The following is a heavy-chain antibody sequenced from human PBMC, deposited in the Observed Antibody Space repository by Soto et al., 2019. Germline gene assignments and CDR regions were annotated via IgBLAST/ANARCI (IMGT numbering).Heavy chain of an antibody. D-gene: IGHD3-10*01. Sequence: QVQLVQSGAVVKKPGSSVEVSCKASGGTFNGYGISWVRQAPGQGLEWMGGTVPVFDTSKDAPRFQGRVTMTADKSTSTAYMELSSVRSEDTTIYFCARGVSNSGAYYTGPSAYDLWGQGTLVLVSS. CDR3: ARGVSNSGAYYTGPSAYDL. CDR2: TVPVFDTS. CDR1: GGTFNGYG. J-gene: IGHJ3*01. V-gene: IGHV1-69*06.